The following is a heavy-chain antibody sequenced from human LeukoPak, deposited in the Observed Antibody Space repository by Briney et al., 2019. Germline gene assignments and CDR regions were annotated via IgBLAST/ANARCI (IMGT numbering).Heavy chain of an antibody. CDR2: INHSGST. CDR1: GGSFSGYY. V-gene: IGHV4-34*01. CDR3: ARVDYGDYPYYSDY. J-gene: IGHJ4*02. D-gene: IGHD4-17*01. Sequence: PSETLSLTCAVYGGSFSGYYWSWIRQPPGKGLEWIGEINHSGSTNYNPSLKSRVTISVDTSKNQFSLKLSSVTAADTAVYYCARVDYGDYPYYSDYWGQGTLVTVSS.